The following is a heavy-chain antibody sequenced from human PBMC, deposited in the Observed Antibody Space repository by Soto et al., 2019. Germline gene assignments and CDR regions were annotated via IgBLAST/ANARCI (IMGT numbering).Heavy chain of an antibody. J-gene: IGHJ4*02. CDR1: GGTFSSYT. V-gene: IGHV1-69*02. CDR2: IIPILDLA. D-gene: IGHD3-22*01. CDR3: ARGPHDNSGGFDS. Sequence: QVQLVQSGAEVKKPGSSVKVSYKASGGTFSSYTVSWVRQAPGQGLEWMGRIIPILDLANYAQKFQGRVTYTADESTTRAYMELSSLRSDDTAVYYCARGPHDNSGGFDSWGQGTLVTVSS.